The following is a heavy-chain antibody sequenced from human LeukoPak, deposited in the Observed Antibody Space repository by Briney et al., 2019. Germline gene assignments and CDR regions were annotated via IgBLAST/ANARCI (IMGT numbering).Heavy chain of an antibody. Sequence: SETLSLTCTVSGGSISSYYWSWIRQPPGKGLEWIGYIYYSGSTNCNPSLKSRVTISVDTSKNQFSLKLSSVTAADTAVYYCARHTQQQLVRQHFDYWGQGTLVTVSS. J-gene: IGHJ4*02. V-gene: IGHV4-59*08. CDR2: IYYSGST. CDR1: GGSISSYY. CDR3: ARHTQQQLVRQHFDY. D-gene: IGHD6-13*01.